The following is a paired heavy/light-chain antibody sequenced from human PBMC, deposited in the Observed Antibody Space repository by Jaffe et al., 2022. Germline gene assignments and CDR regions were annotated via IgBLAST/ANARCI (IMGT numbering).Heavy chain of an antibody. CDR2: INHSGST. CDR1: GGSFSGYY. Sequence: QVQLQQWGAGLLKPSETLSLTCAVYGGSFSGYYWSWIRQPPGKGLEWIGEINHSGSTNYNPSLKSRVTISVDTSKNQFSLKLSSVTAADTAVYYCARGHLSDSSGRRRRYDYYYYMDVWGKGTTVTVSS. D-gene: IGHD6-19*01. CDR3: ARGHLSDSSGRRRRYDYYYYMDV. J-gene: IGHJ6*03. V-gene: IGHV4-34*01.
Light chain of an antibody. J-gene: IGKJ1*01. CDR3: QQYNNWPLT. V-gene: IGKV3-15*01. CDR2: GAS. CDR1: QSVSSN. Sequence: EIVMTQSPATLSVSPGERATLSCRASQSVSSNLAWYQQKPGQAPRLLIYGASTRATGIPARFSGSGSGTEFTLTISSLQSEDFAVYYCQQYNNWPLTFGQGTKVEIK.